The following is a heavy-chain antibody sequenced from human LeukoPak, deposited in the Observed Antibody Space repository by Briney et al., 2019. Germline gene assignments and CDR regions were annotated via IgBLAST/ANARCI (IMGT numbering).Heavy chain of an antibody. J-gene: IGHJ4*02. CDR3: ARDTFGSSRPSDH. Sequence: ASVKVSCKASGYTLSTYTMHWLRQAPGQRPEWMGCIYAGNGNVKYSQNFQARVTITRDTSANTAYLELSSLRSEDTAVYYCARDTFGSSRPSDHWGQGTLVTVSP. CDR2: IYAGNGNV. CDR1: GYTLSTYT. V-gene: IGHV1-3*01. D-gene: IGHD3-10*01.